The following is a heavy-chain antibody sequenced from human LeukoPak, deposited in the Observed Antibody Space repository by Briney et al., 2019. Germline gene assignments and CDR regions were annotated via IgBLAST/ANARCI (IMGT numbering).Heavy chain of an antibody. CDR3: AKDPRVGSRVATPCH. D-gene: IGHD5-24*01. CDR2: ISGSGYST. CDR1: GFTFSSYA. Sequence: GGSLRLSCAASGFTFSSYAMSWVRQAPGKGLEWVSAISGSGYSTYYADSVKGRFTISRDNSKSTLFLQMNSLRAEDTAVYYCAKDPRVGSRVATPCHWGQGTLVTVSS. J-gene: IGHJ4*02. V-gene: IGHV3-23*01.